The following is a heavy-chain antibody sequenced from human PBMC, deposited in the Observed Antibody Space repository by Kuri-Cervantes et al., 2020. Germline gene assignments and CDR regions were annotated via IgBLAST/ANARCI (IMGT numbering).Heavy chain of an antibody. J-gene: IGHJ4*02. CDR2: IWYDGSNK. CDR3: AKDGQWFGGSKANFDY. D-gene: IGHD2-15*01. Sequence: GGSLRLSCAASGFTFSSYGMHWVRQAPGKGLEWVAVIWYDGSNKYYADSVKGRFTISRDNSKNTLYLQMNSLRAEDTAIYYCAKDGQWFGGSKANFDYWGQGTLVTVSS. V-gene: IGHV3-33*06. CDR1: GFTFSSYG.